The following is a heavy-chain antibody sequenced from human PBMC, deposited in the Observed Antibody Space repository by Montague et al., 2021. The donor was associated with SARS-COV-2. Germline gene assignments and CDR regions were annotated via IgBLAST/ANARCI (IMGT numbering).Heavy chain of an antibody. CDR1: GGSISRSTSS. CDR2: ISYTGST. Sequence: SETLSLTCTVSGGSISRSTSSWAWIRQPPGKGLEWIGSISYTGSTYYNPSLKSRVTIPVDTSRNQFSLRLSSVTAADTSAYYCARLPLVSSWSRAAGYYYYGMDVWGQGTTVTVSS. D-gene: IGHD6-13*01. CDR3: ARLPLVSSWSRAAGYYYYGMDV. J-gene: IGHJ6*02. V-gene: IGHV4-39*01.